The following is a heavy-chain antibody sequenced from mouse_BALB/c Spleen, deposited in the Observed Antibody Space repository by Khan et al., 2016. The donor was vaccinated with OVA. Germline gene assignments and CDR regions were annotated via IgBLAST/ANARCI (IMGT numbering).Heavy chain of an antibody. CDR2: ISSGGDYT. CDR1: GFTFSSYS. J-gene: IGHJ3*01. Sequence: EVHLVESGGDLVKPGGSLKLFCAASGFTFSSYSMSWVRQTPDKRLEWVASISSGGDYTYYPDSVKGRFTISRDNAKNTLYLQMSDLKSEDTAMYYCADHLTGSFAYWGQGTLVTVSA. D-gene: IGHD4-1*01. CDR3: ADHLTGSFAY. V-gene: IGHV5-6*01.